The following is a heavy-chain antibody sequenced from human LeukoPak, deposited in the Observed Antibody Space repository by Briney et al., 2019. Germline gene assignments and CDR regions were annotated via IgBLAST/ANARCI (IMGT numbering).Heavy chain of an antibody. CDR3: AKVPGIVVVPAAGTLFDY. V-gene: IGHV3-23*01. Sequence: GGSLRLSCAASGFTFSSYAMSWVRQAPGNGLEWVSAISGSGGSTYYADSVKGRFTISRDNSKNTLYLQMNSLRAEDTAVYYCAKVPGIVVVPAAGTLFDYWGQGTLVTVSS. CDR1: GFTFSSYA. CDR2: ISGSGGST. J-gene: IGHJ4*02. D-gene: IGHD2-2*01.